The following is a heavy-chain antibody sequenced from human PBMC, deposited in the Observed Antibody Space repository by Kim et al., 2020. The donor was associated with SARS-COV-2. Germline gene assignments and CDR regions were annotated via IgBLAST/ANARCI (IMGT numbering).Heavy chain of an antibody. J-gene: IGHJ6*01. D-gene: IGHD6-6*01. V-gene: IGHV4-61*01. CDR3: ARDVRIAARPDPRYYYG. CDR1: GGSVSSGSYY. CDR2: IYYSGST. Sequence: SETLSLTCTVSGGSVSSGSYYWSWIRQPPGKGLEWIGYIYYSGSTNYNPSLKSRVTISVDTSKNQFSLKLSSVTAADTAVYYCARDVRIAARPDPRYYYG.